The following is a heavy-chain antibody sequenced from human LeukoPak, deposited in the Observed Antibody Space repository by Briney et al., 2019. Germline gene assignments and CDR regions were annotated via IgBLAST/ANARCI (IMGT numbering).Heavy chain of an antibody. J-gene: IGHJ4*02. CDR3: ARHDRIIASPLV. D-gene: IGHD6-13*01. V-gene: IGHV4-39*01. CDR2: IYYSGTT. Sequence: PSETLSLTCIVSGGSISSSSYNWGWIRQPPGKGLEWIGSIYYSGTTNYNPSLRSRLTISVDTSKNQFSLKLSSVTAADTAVYYCARHDRIIASPLVWGQGTLVTVSS. CDR1: GGSISSSSYN.